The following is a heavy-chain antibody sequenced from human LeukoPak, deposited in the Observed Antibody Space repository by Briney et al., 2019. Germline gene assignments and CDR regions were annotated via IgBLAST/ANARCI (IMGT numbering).Heavy chain of an antibody. Sequence: GASVKVSCKASGGTFSSYAISWVRQAPGQGLEWMGGIIPILGTANYAQKFQGRVTITADESTSTAYMELSRLRSDDTAVYYCARDSGPPYYGSGSYRIYYYYYMDVWGKGTTVTISS. CDR1: GGTFSSYA. CDR3: ARDSGPPYYGSGSYRIYYYYYMDV. J-gene: IGHJ6*03. D-gene: IGHD3-10*01. V-gene: IGHV1-69*13. CDR2: IIPILGTA.